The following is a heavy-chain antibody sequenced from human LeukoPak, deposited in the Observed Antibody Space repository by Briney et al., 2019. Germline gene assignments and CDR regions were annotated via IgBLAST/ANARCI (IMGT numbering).Heavy chain of an antibody. CDR1: GGSISSHY. Sequence: SETLSLTCTVSGGSISSHYWSWIRQPPGKGLEWIGYIYYSGSTNYNPSLKSRVTISVDTPKNQFSLKLSSVTAADTAVYYCARVAGSYSSGWYRHWFDPWGQGTLVTVSS. J-gene: IGHJ5*02. V-gene: IGHV4-59*11. CDR2: IYYSGST. D-gene: IGHD6-19*01. CDR3: ARVAGSYSSGWYRHWFDP.